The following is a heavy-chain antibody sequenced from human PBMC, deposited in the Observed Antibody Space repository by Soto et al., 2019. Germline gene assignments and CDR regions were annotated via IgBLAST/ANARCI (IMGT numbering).Heavy chain of an antibody. D-gene: IGHD5-18*01. Sequence: EVQLVESGGGLVQPGGSLRLSCVASGFTIENSVMHWVRQTPGKGLMWVSRITGAGDGTLYADSVQGRFTISRDNAKNTVYLHMTGLIVEETAVYYCARAQKWRQLSLNVFDLWGQGTTVTVSS. CDR2: ITGAGDGT. CDR1: GFTIENSV. CDR3: ARAQKWRQLSLNVFDL. V-gene: IGHV3-74*01. J-gene: IGHJ3*01.